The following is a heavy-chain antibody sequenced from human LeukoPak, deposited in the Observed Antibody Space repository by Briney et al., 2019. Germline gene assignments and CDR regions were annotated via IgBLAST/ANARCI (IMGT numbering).Heavy chain of an antibody. J-gene: IGHJ4*02. V-gene: IGHV1-2*02. CDR2: INPNSGGT. D-gene: IGHD6-13*01. Sequence: GASVKVSCKASGYTFTGYYMHWVRQAPGQGLEWMGWINPNSGGTNYAQKFQGRVTMTRDTSISTAYMELSRLRSDDTAVHYCARDRAAAGSPPFDYWGQGTLVTVSS. CDR3: ARDRAAAGSPPFDY. CDR1: GYTFTGYY.